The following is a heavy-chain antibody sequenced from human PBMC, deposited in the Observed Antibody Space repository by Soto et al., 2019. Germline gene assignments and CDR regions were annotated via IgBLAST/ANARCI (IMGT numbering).Heavy chain of an antibody. V-gene: IGHV4-59*01. CDR2: IYYSGST. Sequence: QVQLQESGPGLVKPSETLSLTCTVSGGSISSYYWSWIRQPPGKGLEWIGYIYYSGSTNYNPSLKSRVTISVDPSKNQFSLKLSSVTAADTAVYYCARRARRDAFDIWGQGTMVTVSS. J-gene: IGHJ3*02. CDR1: GGSISSYY. CDR3: ARRARRDAFDI.